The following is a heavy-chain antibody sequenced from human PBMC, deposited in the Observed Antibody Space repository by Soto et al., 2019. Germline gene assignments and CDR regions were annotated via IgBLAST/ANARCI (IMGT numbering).Heavy chain of an antibody. Sequence: EVQLVESGGGLVQPGRSLRLSCADSGFTFDEYAMQWVWQVPGKGLVWVSGISYHSGTIGYADSVKGRFTISRDNARNSLYLQMNSLRPEDTALYFCAKGEDRGYSYGPDYWGQGTPVTVSS. J-gene: IGHJ4*02. CDR2: ISYHSGTI. CDR1: GFTFDEYA. D-gene: IGHD5-18*01. V-gene: IGHV3-9*01. CDR3: AKGEDRGYSYGPDY.